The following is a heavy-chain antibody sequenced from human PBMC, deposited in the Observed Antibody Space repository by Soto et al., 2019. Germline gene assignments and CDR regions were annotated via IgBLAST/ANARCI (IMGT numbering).Heavy chain of an antibody. V-gene: IGHV5-51*01. CDR2: IYPGDSDT. CDR1: GDSSVGHW. Sequence: KGAGDSSVGHWGGWIRQMPGKGLEWMGIIYPGDSDTRYSPSFQGQVTISADKSITTVYLQWSSLKASETAMYYCARTDGYEIEYWGQGTLVTVSS. CDR3: ARTDGYEIEY. J-gene: IGHJ4*02. D-gene: IGHD5-12*01.